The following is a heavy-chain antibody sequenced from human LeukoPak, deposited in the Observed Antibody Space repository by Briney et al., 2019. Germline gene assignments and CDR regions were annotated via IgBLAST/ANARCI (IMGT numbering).Heavy chain of an antibody. D-gene: IGHD3-16*01. Sequence: PSETLSLTCTVSGGSISSYYWSWIRQPPGKGLEWIGSVYYSGTTYYNPSLKSRVTMSIDTSENQFSLKLSSVTAADTAVYYCARLPGTNWMGEYYFDYWGQGTLVTVSS. CDR2: VYYSGTT. CDR3: ARLPGTNWMGEYYFDY. CDR1: GGSISSYY. J-gene: IGHJ4*02. V-gene: IGHV4-59*04.